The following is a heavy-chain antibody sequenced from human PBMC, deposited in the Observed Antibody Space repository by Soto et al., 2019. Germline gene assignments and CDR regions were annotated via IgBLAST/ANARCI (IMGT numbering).Heavy chain of an antibody. V-gene: IGHV3-30*18. Sequence: GGSLRLSCAASGFTFSSYGMHWVRQAPGKGLEWVAVISYDGSNKYYADSVKGRFTISRDNSKNTLYLQMNSLRAEDTAVYYCAKVEKGDGDYLNYYYYYMDVWGKGTTVTVSS. CDR3: AKVEKGDGDYLNYYYYYMDV. CDR2: ISYDGSNK. J-gene: IGHJ6*03. CDR1: GFTFSSYG. D-gene: IGHD4-17*01.